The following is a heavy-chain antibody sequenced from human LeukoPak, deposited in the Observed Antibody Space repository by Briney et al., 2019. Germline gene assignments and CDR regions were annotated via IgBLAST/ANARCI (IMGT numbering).Heavy chain of an antibody. Sequence: SETLSLTCTVSGYFISSGYYWGWIRQSPGKGLEWIGTMFHSGNTYYNPSLNSRVTLSVDTSKNQFSLELNSVTAADTAVYYCAKVGYCDAGPCYFDSWGQGTLVTVSS. D-gene: IGHD2-15*01. V-gene: IGHV4-38-2*02. J-gene: IGHJ4*02. CDR2: MFHSGNT. CDR1: GYFISSGYY. CDR3: AKVGYCDAGPCYFDS.